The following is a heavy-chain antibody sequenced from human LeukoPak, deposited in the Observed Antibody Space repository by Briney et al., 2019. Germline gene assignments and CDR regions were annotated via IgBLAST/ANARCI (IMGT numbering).Heavy chain of an antibody. CDR1: GYTFSDYY. Sequence: ASVKVSCKASGYTFSDYYMHWVRQAPGQGLEWLGWIHPNSGGTNYAQKFQGRVTMTRDTSISTAYMELSRLRSDDTAVYYCARDYYDILTASLRANWFDPWGPGTLVTVSS. J-gene: IGHJ5*02. CDR3: ARDYYDILTASLRANWFDP. CDR2: IHPNSGGT. V-gene: IGHV1-2*02. D-gene: IGHD3-9*01.